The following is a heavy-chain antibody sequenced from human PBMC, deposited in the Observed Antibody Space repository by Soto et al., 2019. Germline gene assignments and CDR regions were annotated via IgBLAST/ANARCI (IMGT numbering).Heavy chain of an antibody. CDR2: IKQDGSEK. CDR3: ARDLVDYYDSSRSRPGYAFDI. CDR1: GFTFSSYW. J-gene: IGHJ3*02. V-gene: IGHV3-7*04. D-gene: IGHD3-22*01. Sequence: GGSLRLSCAASGFTFSSYWMSWVRQAPGKGLEWVANIKQDGSEKYYVDSVKGRFTISRDNAKNSLYLQMNSLRAEDTAVYYCARDLVDYYDSSRSRPGYAFDIWGQGTMVTVSS.